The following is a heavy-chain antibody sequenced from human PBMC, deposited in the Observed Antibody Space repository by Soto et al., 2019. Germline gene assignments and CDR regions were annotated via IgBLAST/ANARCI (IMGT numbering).Heavy chain of an antibody. J-gene: IGHJ6*01. Sequence: GGSLRLSCAASGFTFSSYAMSWVRQAPGKGLEWVSAISGSGGSTYYADSVNARFTISRDNSKNTLYLQINSLRADDTAVYDCAKDGGYSNVYGMDVWGQGTMVTVSS. CDR2: ISGSGGST. D-gene: IGHD5-18*01. CDR3: AKDGGYSNVYGMDV. V-gene: IGHV3-23*01. CDR1: GFTFSSYA.